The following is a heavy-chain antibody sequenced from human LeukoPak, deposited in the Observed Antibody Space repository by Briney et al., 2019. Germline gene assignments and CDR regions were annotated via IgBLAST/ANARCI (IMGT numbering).Heavy chain of an antibody. CDR1: GFTFSNAW. D-gene: IGHD3-10*01. J-gene: IGHJ4*02. V-gene: IGHV3-15*01. Sequence: GGSLRLSCAASGFTFSNAWMSWVRQAPGKGLEWVGRIKSKTAGGTTDYAAPVKGRFTISRDDSKNTLYLQMNSLKTEDTAVYYCTTAPGRGVKGGQGTLVTVSS. CDR3: TTAPGRGVK. CDR2: IKSKTAGGTT.